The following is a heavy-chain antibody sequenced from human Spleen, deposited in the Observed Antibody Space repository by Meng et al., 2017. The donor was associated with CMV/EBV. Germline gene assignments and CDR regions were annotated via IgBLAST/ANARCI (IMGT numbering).Heavy chain of an antibody. CDR1: GGSISSTHYY. Sequence: SRPGLVKPSETLSLTLHVSGGSISSTHYYWGWIRQPPGKGLEWIGSIYYSGSTFYNPSLKSRGTISVDTSKNQFSLKLTSVTAADTAVYYCARDRGVGGYEPFDYWGQGTLVTVSS. CDR3: ARDRGVGGYEPFDY. J-gene: IGHJ4*02. CDR2: IYYSGST. D-gene: IGHD5-12*01. V-gene: IGHV4-39*07.